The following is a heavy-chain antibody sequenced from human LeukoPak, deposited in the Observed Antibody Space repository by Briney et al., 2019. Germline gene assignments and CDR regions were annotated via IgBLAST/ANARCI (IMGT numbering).Heavy chain of an antibody. V-gene: IGHV4-34*01. CDR1: GGAFSGYY. CDR2: INHSGST. CDR3: ARAHYYDSIGYYRRKAFDI. D-gene: IGHD3-22*01. Sequence: SETLSLTCAVYGGAFSGYYWGWIRQPPGKGLEWIGEINHSGSTNYNPSLKSRVTITVDTSKIQFALKLSSVTAADTAVYYCARAHYYDSIGYYRRKAFDIWGQGTMVTVSS. J-gene: IGHJ3*02.